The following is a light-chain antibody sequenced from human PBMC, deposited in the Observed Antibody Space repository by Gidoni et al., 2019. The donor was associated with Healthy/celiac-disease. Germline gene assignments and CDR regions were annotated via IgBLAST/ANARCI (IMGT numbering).Light chain of an antibody. CDR3: QQRSNQGLT. Sequence: EIVFTQSPAPLSFSPGERATLSCRASQRVSSYLAWYQQKPGQAPRLLIYDASNRATGIPARFSGSGSGTDFTLTISSLEPEDFAVYYCQQRSNQGLTFGGGTQVEIK. V-gene: IGKV3-11*01. CDR2: DAS. J-gene: IGKJ4*01. CDR1: QRVSSY.